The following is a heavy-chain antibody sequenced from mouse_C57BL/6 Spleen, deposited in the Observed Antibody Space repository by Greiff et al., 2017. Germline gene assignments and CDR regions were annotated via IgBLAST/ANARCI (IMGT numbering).Heavy chain of an antibody. CDR2: IWGGGST. J-gene: IGHJ1*03. Sequence: VMLVESGPGLVAPSQSLSITCTVSGFSLTSYGVDWVRQSPGKGLEWLGVIWGGGSTNYTSALKSRLSISKDNSKSQVFLKMNSLQPDDTAMYYCARNYYDGYFDVWGTGTTVTVSS. CDR1: GFSLTSYG. V-gene: IGHV2-6*01. D-gene: IGHD1-1*01. CDR3: ARNYYDGYFDV.